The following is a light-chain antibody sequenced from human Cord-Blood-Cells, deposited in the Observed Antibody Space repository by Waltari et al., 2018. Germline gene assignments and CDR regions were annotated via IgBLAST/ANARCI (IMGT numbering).Light chain of an antibody. Sequence: DIVMTQSLDSLAVSLGERATINCKSSQSVLYISNNKNYLACSQQKPGQPPKLVIYWASHRYSGVSDRFSGSGSRTDFTLTIRILQAEDVTFYYWQQYDSPPPPFGQGTKVEI. J-gene: IGKJ1*01. CDR1: QSVLYISNNKNY. CDR2: WAS. CDR3: QQYDSPPPP. V-gene: IGKV4-1*01.